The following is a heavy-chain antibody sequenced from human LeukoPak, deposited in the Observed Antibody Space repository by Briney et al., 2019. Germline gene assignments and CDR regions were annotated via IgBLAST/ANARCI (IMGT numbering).Heavy chain of an antibody. CDR1: GGTISSYY. CDR3: GSTNYNPSLTSRVTISVDTSKNQFSLKLSSVTAADTAVYYCARSGYSSGWYYFDY. Sequence: SETLSLTCTVSGGTISSYYRTWIRQPPGKGLEWIGNINYSGGTNYNPPPKQRGTTLVDSTNTRFSLKPRCMPAADQPAYYCGSTNYNPSLTSRVTISVDTSKNQFSLKLSSVTAADTAVYYCARSGYSSGWYYFDYWGEGSLVTVSS. CDR2: INYSGGT. J-gene: IGHJ4*02. D-gene: IGHD3-10*01. V-gene: IGHV4-59*08.